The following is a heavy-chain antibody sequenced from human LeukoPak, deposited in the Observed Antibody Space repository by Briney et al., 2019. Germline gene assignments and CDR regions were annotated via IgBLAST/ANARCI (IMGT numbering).Heavy chain of an antibody. CDR3: ARGGLDVLLWFGESR. CDR1: GLTFRIYS. J-gene: IGHJ4*02. D-gene: IGHD3-10*01. V-gene: IGHV3-21*01. CDR2: ISSSSSYI. Sequence: GGSLRLLCAVSGLTFRIYSMNWVRQARGKGRGWVSSISSSSSYIYYADSVKGRFTISRDNAKNSLYLQMNSLRAEDTAVYYCARGGLDVLLWFGESRWGQGTLVTVSS.